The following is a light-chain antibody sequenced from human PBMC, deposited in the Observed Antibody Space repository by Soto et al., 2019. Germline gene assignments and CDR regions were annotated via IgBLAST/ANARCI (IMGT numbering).Light chain of an antibody. J-gene: IGKJ1*01. Sequence: DIQMTQSPSTLSASVGDRVTMSCRASQSISSWLAWYQQKPGKAPKLLIYQASSLESEVPSRFSGSGSGTEFTLTISSLQPEDFATYYCQQSYSSPPTFGQGTKVDIK. CDR2: QAS. V-gene: IGKV1-5*03. CDR1: QSISSW. CDR3: QQSYSSPPT.